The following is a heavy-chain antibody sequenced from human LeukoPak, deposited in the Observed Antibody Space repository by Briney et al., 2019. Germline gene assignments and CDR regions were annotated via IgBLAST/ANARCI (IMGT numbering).Heavy chain of an antibody. Sequence: GASVKVSCKASGGTFSNYAISWVRQAPGQGLEWMGGIIPIFGTANYAQKFQGRVTITADKSTSTAYMELSSLRSEDTAVYYCARRTGYSSGWYYFDYWGQGTLVTVSS. CDR3: ARRTGYSSGWYYFDY. J-gene: IGHJ4*02. CDR1: GGTFSNYA. CDR2: IIPIFGTA. D-gene: IGHD6-19*01. V-gene: IGHV1-69*06.